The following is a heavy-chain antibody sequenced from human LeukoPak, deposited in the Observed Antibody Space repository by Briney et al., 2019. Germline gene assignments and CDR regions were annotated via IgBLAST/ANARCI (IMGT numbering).Heavy chain of an antibody. V-gene: IGHV4-59*01. CDR3: ARGPYSSGYFNT. D-gene: IGHD3-22*01. J-gene: IGHJ4*02. CDR1: GGSISSYH. CDR2: IYYSGST. Sequence: PSVTLSLTCTVSGGSISSYHWSWIRQPPGTGLEWIGYIYYSGSTNYNPSLKSPVTISVDTSKSQFSLKLNSVTAADTAVYYCARGPYSSGYFNTWGQGILVTVSS.